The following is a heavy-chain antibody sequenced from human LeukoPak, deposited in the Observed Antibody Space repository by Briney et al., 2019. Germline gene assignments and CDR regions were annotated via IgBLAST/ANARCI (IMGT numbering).Heavy chain of an antibody. CDR1: GGSFSGYY. J-gene: IGHJ5*02. D-gene: IGHD3-3*01. V-gene: IGHV4-34*01. CDR2: IDHSGST. Sequence: SETLSLTCAVYGGSFSGYYWSWIRQPPGKGLEWIGEIDHSGSTNYNPSLKSRVTISVDTSKNQFSLKLSSVTAADTAVCYCARGFFEFDPWGQGTLVTVSS. CDR3: ARGFFEFDP.